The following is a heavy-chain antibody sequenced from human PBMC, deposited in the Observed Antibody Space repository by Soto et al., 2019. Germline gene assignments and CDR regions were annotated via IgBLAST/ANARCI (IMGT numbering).Heavy chain of an antibody. CDR3: ARGKPSGYRFGPRNFFYYGMDV. V-gene: IGHV4-34*01. Sequence: SETLSLTCGVFSGSLTDHYWTWIRQTPGKGLEWIGEINHSGITDYDPSLKSRVTLSLDTSKNQFSLKVTALTAADTAVYYCARGKPSGYRFGPRNFFYYGMDVWGPGTTVTVSS. CDR1: SGSLTDHY. D-gene: IGHD5-18*01. J-gene: IGHJ6*02. CDR2: INHSGIT.